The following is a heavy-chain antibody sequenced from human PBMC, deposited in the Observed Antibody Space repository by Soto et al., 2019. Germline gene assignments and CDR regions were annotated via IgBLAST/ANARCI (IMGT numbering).Heavy chain of an antibody. D-gene: IGHD5-12*01. CDR2: ISSSSSYI. V-gene: IGHV3-21*01. Sequence: EVQLVETGGGLVKPGGSLRLSCAASGFTFNSYSMNWVRQAPGKGLEWVSSISSSSSYIYYADSVKGRFTISRDNAKNSLYLQMNSLRAEDTAVYYCARVRGYSGYDYDYYYYMDVWGKGTTVTVSS. CDR3: ARVRGYSGYDYDYYYYMDV. J-gene: IGHJ6*03. CDR1: GFTFNSYS.